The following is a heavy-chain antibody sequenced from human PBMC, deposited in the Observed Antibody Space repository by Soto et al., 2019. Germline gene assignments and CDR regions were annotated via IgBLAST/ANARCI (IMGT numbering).Heavy chain of an antibody. Sequence: SVKVSCKASGDTLTSYAIHWVRQAPGQRLEWMGWINAGNGITKYSQKFQGSVIITRDTSAGTAYMEMRSLSSEDTAVYYCATPLVAFYWGKGTLVTVSS. CDR2: INAGNGIT. V-gene: IGHV1-3*01. D-gene: IGHD5-12*01. CDR1: GDTLTSYA. CDR3: ATPLVAFY. J-gene: IGHJ4*02.